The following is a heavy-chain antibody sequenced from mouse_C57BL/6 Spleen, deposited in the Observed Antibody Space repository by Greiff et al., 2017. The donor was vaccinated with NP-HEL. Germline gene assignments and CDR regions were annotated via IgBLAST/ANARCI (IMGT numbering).Heavy chain of an antibody. CDR1: GYSITSGYY. D-gene: IGHD2-4*01. V-gene: IGHV3-6*01. CDR3: ARGLIYYDYDGAMDY. J-gene: IGHJ4*01. Sequence: EVHLVESGPGLVKPSQSLSLTCSVTGYSITSGYYWNWIRQFPGNKLEWMGYISYDGSNNYNPSLKNRISITRDTSKNQFFLKLNSVTTEDTATYYCARGLIYYDYDGAMDYWGQGTSVTVSS. CDR2: ISYDGSN.